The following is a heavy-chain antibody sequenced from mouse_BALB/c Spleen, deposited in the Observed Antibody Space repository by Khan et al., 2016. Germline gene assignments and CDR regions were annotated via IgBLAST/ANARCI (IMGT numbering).Heavy chain of an antibody. CDR2: IWSGGNT. CDR3: ARVGGYCGIDGFAY. Sequence: QVQLKQSGPGLVQPSQSLSITCTVSGFSLTSYGVHWVRQSPGKGLEWLGVIWSGGNTDYNAAFISRLSISKDDSKSQVFLKMNSLQADDTAIYYCARVGGYCGIDGFAYWGRGALVTVSA. J-gene: IGHJ3*01. V-gene: IGHV2-4-1*01. D-gene: IGHD2-1*01. CDR1: GFSLTSYG.